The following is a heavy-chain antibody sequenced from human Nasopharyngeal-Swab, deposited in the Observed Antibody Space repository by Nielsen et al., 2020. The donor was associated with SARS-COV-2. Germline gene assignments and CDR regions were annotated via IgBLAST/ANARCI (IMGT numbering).Heavy chain of an antibody. CDR2: IYYSGST. Sequence: SETLSLPCTVSGGSISSYYWSWIRQPPGKGLEWIGYIYYSGSTNYNPSLKSRVTISVDTSKNQFSLKLSSVTAADTAVYYCAARGSSGWFGYWGQGTLVTVSS. CDR1: GGSISSYY. D-gene: IGHD6-19*01. CDR3: AARGSSGWFGY. J-gene: IGHJ4*02. V-gene: IGHV4-59*08.